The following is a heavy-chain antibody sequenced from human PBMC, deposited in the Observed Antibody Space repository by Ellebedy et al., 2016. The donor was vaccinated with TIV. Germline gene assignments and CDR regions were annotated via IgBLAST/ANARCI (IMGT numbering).Heavy chain of an antibody. Sequence: GESLKISCAASGFSFSSSAMHSVRPAPGKGLEWVAFIRPDGSNKYFAGYVEGRFSISRDNSRNTLYLKMNSLRPEDTAVYCAKDGEGREVPYYFDSWGQGTLVTVSS. J-gene: IGHJ4*02. D-gene: IGHD3-10*01. V-gene: IGHV3-30*02. CDR2: IRPDGSNK. CDR1: GFSFSSSA. CDR3: AKDGEGREVPYYFDS.